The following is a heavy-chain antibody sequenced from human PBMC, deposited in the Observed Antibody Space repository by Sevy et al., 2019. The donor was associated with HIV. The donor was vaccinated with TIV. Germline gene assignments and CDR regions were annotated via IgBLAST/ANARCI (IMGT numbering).Heavy chain of an antibody. CDR3: ARHGSSGLRFYAFDI. Sequence: SETLSLTCTVSGGSISSYYWSWIRQPPGKGLEWIGYIYYSGSTNYNPSLKSRVTISVDTSKNQFSLKLSSVTAADTAVYYCARHGSSGLRFYAFDIWGQGTMVTVSS. V-gene: IGHV4-59*08. D-gene: IGHD3-22*01. J-gene: IGHJ3*02. CDR1: GGSISSYY. CDR2: IYYSGST.